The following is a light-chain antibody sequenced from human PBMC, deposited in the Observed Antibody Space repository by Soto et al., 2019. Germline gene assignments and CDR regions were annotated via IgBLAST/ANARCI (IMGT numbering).Light chain of an antibody. V-gene: IGKV3D-15*01. CDR3: QQGDNWPWT. CDR1: QSVINN. CDR2: AVS. J-gene: IGKJ1*01. Sequence: EIVMTQSPATLSVSPGERATLSCRASQSVINNLAWYQQKPGQAPRLLIYAVSTSATGIPARFSGSGSGTEFTLTISSLQSEDFAVYYCQQGDNWPWTFCQGTKVEIK.